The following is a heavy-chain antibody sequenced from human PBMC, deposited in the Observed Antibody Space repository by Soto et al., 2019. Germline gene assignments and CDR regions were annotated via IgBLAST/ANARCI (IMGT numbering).Heavy chain of an antibody. Sequence: SETLSLTCTGSGGSLSTYYWTWIRQSPGKGLEWIGYVYYSGSTDYNPSLKSRVTISVDTSKNQFSLELRSVTTADTAVYYCTRQLNYGHNWFDPWGQGTLVTVSS. CDR1: GGSLSTYY. CDR3: TRQLNYGHNWFDP. J-gene: IGHJ5*02. CDR2: VYYSGST. D-gene: IGHD3-10*01. V-gene: IGHV4-59*01.